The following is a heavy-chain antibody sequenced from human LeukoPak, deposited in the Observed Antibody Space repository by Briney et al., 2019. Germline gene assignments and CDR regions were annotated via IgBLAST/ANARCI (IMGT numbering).Heavy chain of an antibody. CDR2: INHRGSS. Sequence: SETLCLTCAVYGGSFSAYYWTWIRQPPGKGLEWVAEINHRGSSNYNSSLRSRVTISVDPSYEQFSLRRSSGTAADTAVYYCAPRGDIEHSYGYGKWFDPWGQGTRVTVSS. CDR1: GGSFSAYY. J-gene: IGHJ5*02. CDR3: APRGDIEHSYGYGKWFDP. V-gene: IGHV4-34*01. D-gene: IGHD5-18*01.